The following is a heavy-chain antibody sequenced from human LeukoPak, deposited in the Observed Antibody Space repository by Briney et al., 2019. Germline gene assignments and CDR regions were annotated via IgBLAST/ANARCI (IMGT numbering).Heavy chain of an antibody. V-gene: IGHV3-53*01. Sequence: GSLRLSCAASGFSVSSNYMSWVRQAPGKGLEWVSVIYASGYTFYADSVKGRFTISRDSSMNTLYLQMDSLRVEDTALYYCTRGPEWSRPVGDACDIWGQGTMVTVSS. CDR1: GFSVSSNY. D-gene: IGHD3-3*01. CDR2: IYASGYT. J-gene: IGHJ3*02. CDR3: TRGPEWSRPVGDACDI.